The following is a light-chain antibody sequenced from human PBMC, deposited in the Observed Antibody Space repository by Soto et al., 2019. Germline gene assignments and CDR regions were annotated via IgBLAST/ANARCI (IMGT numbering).Light chain of an antibody. Sequence: DIHMTQSPSTLSGSVGDRVTITCRASQTISSWLAWYQQKPGKAPKLLIYKASSLESGVPSRFSGSGSGTEFTLTISSLQPDDFATYYCQQYNSYPYTFGQGTKVDIK. CDR1: QTISSW. V-gene: IGKV1-5*03. CDR3: QQYNSYPYT. J-gene: IGKJ2*01. CDR2: KAS.